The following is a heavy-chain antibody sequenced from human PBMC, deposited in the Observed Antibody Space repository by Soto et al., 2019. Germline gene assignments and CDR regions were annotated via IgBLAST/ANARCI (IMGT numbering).Heavy chain of an antibody. Sequence: GGSLRLSCAASGFTFSSYGMHWVRQAPGKGLEWVADIWHDGSNKYYADSVKGRFTISRDNSKNTLYLQMNSLRAEDTAVYYCARGLDDLGVDYLVPRNYYDVMDVWGQGTTVTVSS. CDR1: GFTFSSYG. D-gene: IGHD3-16*01. CDR2: IWHDGSNK. J-gene: IGHJ6*02. CDR3: ARGLDDLGVDYLVPRNYYDVMDV. V-gene: IGHV3-33*01.